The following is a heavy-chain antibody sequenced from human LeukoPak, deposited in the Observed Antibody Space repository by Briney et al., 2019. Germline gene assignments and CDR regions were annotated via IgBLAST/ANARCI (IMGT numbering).Heavy chain of an antibody. J-gene: IGHJ4*02. CDR3: AKGSSGYFFDL. CDR2: ISNDGGGT. CDR1: GLTFSDAW. Sequence: PGGSLRLSCVLSGLTFSDAWMSWVRQAPGKGLEWVSAISNDGGGTTYADFVKGRFTISRDNSKNTLFLQMDSLRAEDTALYYCAKGSSGYFFDLWGQGTLVTVSS. V-gene: IGHV3-23*01. D-gene: IGHD3-22*01.